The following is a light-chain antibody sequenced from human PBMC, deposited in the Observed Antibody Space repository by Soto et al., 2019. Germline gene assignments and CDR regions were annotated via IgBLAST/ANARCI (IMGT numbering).Light chain of an antibody. CDR1: SXDVGAYNY. V-gene: IGLV2-23*02. CDR3: CSYAGSSTYV. Sequence: QSVLTQPASVSGSPGQSVAISCTGTSXDVGAYNYISWYQQHPGKAPKLLLSEVSNRPSGVSNRFSGSKSGNTASLTISGLQAEDEADYYCCSYAGSSTYVFGTGTKVTVL. J-gene: IGLJ1*01. CDR2: EVS.